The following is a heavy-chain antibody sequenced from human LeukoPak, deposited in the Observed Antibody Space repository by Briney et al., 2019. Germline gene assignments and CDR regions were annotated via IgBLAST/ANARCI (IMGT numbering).Heavy chain of an antibody. CDR3: ASRKLGNDY. V-gene: IGHV4-61*02. D-gene: IGHD7-27*01. J-gene: IGHJ4*02. CDR2: VYTSGST. Sequence: PSETLSLTCTVSGGSISSDNYSWSWIRQPAGKGLEWIGRVYTSGSTNYNPSLKSRVTISVDTSKKQFSLKLSSVTAADTAVYYCASRKLGNDYWGQGTLVTVSS. CDR1: GGSISSDNYS.